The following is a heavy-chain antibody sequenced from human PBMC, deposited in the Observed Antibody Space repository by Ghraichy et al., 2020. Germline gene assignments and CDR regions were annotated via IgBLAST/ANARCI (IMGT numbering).Heavy chain of an antibody. CDR3: VRDSGMGFEALDI. J-gene: IGHJ3*02. CDR1: GDSVSSNSAA. Sequence: SQTLSLTCAISGDSVSSNSAAWNWIRQLPSSGLEWLGRTYYRSKWYYDYAASVKSRITINPDTSNNHFSLQLNSVTPYDTAMYYCVRDSGMGFEALDIWGQGTMVTVSS. V-gene: IGHV6-1*01. CDR2: TYYRSKWYY. D-gene: IGHD1-26*01.